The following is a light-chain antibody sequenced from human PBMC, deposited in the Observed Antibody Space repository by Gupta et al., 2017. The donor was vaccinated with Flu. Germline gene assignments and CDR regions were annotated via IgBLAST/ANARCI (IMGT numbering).Light chain of an antibody. V-gene: IGLV2-23*01. CDR3: CSYAGSDLYV. CDR1: SSDVGRFNV. Sequence: ITISCTGTSSDVGRFNVVSWFQQHPGKAPKLIIYEARKRPSGVANRFSGAKSGNTASLTISGLQAEDEADYFCCSYAGSDLYVFGTGTAVTIL. J-gene: IGLJ1*01. CDR2: EAR.